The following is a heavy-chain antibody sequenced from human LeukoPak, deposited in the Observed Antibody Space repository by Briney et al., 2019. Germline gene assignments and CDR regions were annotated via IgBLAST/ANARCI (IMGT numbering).Heavy chain of an antibody. Sequence: PSETLSLTCAVYGGSFSGYYWSWIRQPPGKGLEWIGEINHSGSTNYNPSLKSRVTISVDTSKNQFSLKLSSVTAADTAVYYCARDGEIENYWGQGTLVTVSS. CDR3: ARDGEIENY. CDR1: GGSFSGYY. V-gene: IGHV4-34*01. D-gene: IGHD7-27*01. CDR2: INHSGST. J-gene: IGHJ4*02.